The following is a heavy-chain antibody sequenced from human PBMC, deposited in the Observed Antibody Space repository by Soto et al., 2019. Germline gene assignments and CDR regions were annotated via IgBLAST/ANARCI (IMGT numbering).Heavy chain of an antibody. J-gene: IGHJ4*02. Sequence: SETLSLTCSVSGRSITTDGYYWSWVRQHPGKALEWIGFVFFSGSTYYNPSLKSRVAVSLDRSKNQFSLELTSLTAADTGVYYCAGQPSYGDPMDYWGPGTLVTAPQ. CDR3: AGQPSYGDPMDY. CDR2: VFFSGST. V-gene: IGHV4-31*03. CDR1: GRSITTDGYY. D-gene: IGHD4-17*01.